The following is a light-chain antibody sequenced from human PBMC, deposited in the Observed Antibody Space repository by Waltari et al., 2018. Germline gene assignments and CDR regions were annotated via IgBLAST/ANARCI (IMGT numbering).Light chain of an antibody. CDR2: EVR. CDR1: ASAVGAYDF. V-gene: IGLV2-14*01. Sequence: QPALPQPASVSAPPGRSIPIPCPGTASAVGAYDFVPWYQQHPGKAPHLIIYEVRNRPSGISNRFSASKSGNTASLTISGLQAEDEADYYCSSYTTSSAPGVFGTGTRVTVL. J-gene: IGLJ1*01. CDR3: SSYTTSSAPGV.